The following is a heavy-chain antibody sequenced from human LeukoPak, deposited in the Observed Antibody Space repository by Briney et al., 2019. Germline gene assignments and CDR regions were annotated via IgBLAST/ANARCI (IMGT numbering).Heavy chain of an antibody. CDR2: IDPHDSYT. D-gene: IGHD5-18*01. CDR1: CSIFTTYW. CDR3: ARHGYNYGIHAFDI. Sequence: GAALMISCECSCSIFTTYWISGVRQLPGRGQERMGRIDPHDSYTNYTPSFQGHVAISADKSISTAHLQWTSLRASDTAIYYCARHGYNYGIHAFDIWGQGTLVTVSS. V-gene: IGHV5-10-1*01. J-gene: IGHJ3*02.